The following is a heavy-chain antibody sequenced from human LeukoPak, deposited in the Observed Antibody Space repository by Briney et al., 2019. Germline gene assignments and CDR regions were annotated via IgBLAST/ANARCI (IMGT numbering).Heavy chain of an antibody. D-gene: IGHD6-19*01. Sequence: ASVKVSCKASGYTFTGYYMQWVRQAPGQGLEWMGWINPNSGGTNYAQKFQGRVTMTRDTSISTAYMELSRLRSDDTAVYYCARDLGGIAVAGTLDYWGQGTLVTVSA. CDR3: ARDLGGIAVAGTLDY. J-gene: IGHJ4*02. CDR1: GYTFTGYY. CDR2: INPNSGGT. V-gene: IGHV1-2*02.